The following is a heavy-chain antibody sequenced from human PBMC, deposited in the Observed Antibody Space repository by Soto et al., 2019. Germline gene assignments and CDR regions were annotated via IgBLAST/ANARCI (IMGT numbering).Heavy chain of an antibody. CDR1: GYTFTSYA. Sequence: GASVKVSCKASGYTFTSYAMHWVRQAPGQRLEWMGWINAGNGNTKYSQKFQGRVTITRDTSASTAYMELSSLRSEDTAVYYCARDRYYDFWSGYLPAYETPADYYYMDVWGKGTTVTVSS. J-gene: IGHJ6*03. V-gene: IGHV1-3*01. CDR3: ARDRYYDFWSGYLPAYETPADYYYMDV. D-gene: IGHD3-3*01. CDR2: INAGNGNT.